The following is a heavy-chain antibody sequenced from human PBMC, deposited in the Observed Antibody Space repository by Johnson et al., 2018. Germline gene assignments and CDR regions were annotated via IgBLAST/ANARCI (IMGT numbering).Heavy chain of an antibody. Sequence: VQLVESGGGLVKPGGSIRLSCAASGFTFSNAWMSWVRQVPGKGLEWVGRIKSKTDGGATDYAATVKGRFHISRDDSQKTLYLTMNSLKTEDTGIYYCTTDPRGSYGVNWGAFDSGGQGTVVTVSS. J-gene: IGHJ3*02. CDR2: IKSKTDGGAT. D-gene: IGHD7-27*01. V-gene: IGHV3-15*01. CDR1: GFTFSNAW. CDR3: TTDPRGSYGVNWGAFDS.